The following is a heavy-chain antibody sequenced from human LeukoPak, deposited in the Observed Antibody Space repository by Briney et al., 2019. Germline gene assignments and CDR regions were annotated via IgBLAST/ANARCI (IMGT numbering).Heavy chain of an antibody. V-gene: IGHV3-20*04. CDR1: GFTFDDYG. Sequence: GGSLRLSCAASGFTFDDYGMSWVRQAPGKGLEWVSGINWNGGSTGYADSVKGRFTISRDNSKNTLYLQMNSLRAEDTAVYYCAKDYDILTGTKTPYNYWGQGTLVTVSS. CDR2: INWNGGST. CDR3: AKDYDILTGTKTPYNY. D-gene: IGHD3-9*01. J-gene: IGHJ4*02.